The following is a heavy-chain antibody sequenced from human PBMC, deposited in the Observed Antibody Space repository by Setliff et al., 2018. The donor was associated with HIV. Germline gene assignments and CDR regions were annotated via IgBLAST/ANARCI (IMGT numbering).Heavy chain of an antibody. CDR3: ARVSNSGWYILDY. CDR2: ISGDNGNT. J-gene: IGHJ4*02. CDR1: GYPFDSYG. V-gene: IGHV1-18*01. Sequence: ASVKVSCKTSGYPFDSYGISWVRQAPGQGLEWMGWISGDNGNTKYAQKLQGRVTMTTDTSTSTAYMELRSLRSDDTAVYYCARVSNSGWYILDYWGQGTLVTVSS. D-gene: IGHD6-19*01.